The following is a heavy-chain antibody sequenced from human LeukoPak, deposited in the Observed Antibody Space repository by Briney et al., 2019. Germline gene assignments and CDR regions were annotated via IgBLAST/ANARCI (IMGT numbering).Heavy chain of an antibody. V-gene: IGHV5-51*01. CDR3: ARFHDYGDEGAFDI. CDR2: IYPGDSDT. CDR1: GYSITSYW. J-gene: IGHJ3*02. Sequence: GESLQISCKCSGYSITSYWIGLVRQMPEKRLGLMGIIYPGDSDTGSSPSFQGQVTISADKTISTAYLQWSSLKASDTAMYYCARFHDYGDEGAFDIWDQGTMVTVSS. D-gene: IGHD4-17*01.